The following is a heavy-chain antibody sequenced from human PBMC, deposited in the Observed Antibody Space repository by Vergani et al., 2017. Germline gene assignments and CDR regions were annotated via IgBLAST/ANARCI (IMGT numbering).Heavy chain of an antibody. CDR2: INPSGGST. V-gene: IGHV1-46*01. CDR1: GYTFTSYY. J-gene: IGHJ4*02. CDR3: AREEGLLSTGDFDY. Sequence: VQLVQSGAEVKKPGASVKVSCKASGYTFTSYYMHWVRQAPGQGLEWMGIINPSGGSTSYAQKFQGRVTMTRDTSISTAYMELSRLRSDDTAVYYCAREEGLLSTGDFDYWGQGTLVTVSS. D-gene: IGHD2-21*01.